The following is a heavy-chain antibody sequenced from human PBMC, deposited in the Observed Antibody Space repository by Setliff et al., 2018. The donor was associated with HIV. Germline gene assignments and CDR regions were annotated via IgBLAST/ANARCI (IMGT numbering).Heavy chain of an antibody. CDR3: ARGEPTILVVPAAFLDY. CDR1: GFTFSSYE. D-gene: IGHD2-2*01. J-gene: IGHJ4*02. Sequence: GGSLRLSCAASGFTFSSYEVNWVRQAPGKGLEWVSHISTSGGIIYYADSVKGRFTISRDNSKNSVYLQMNSLRAEDTAVYYCARGEPTILVVPAAFLDYWGQGTLVTVSS. CDR2: ISTSGGII. V-gene: IGHV3-48*03.